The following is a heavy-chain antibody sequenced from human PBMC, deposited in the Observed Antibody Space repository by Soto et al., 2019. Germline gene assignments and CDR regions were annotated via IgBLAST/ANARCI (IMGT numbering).Heavy chain of an antibody. CDR2: IIPVFGTH. V-gene: IGHV1-69*12. CDR3: ARGDATQIAVTTYCAMDV. Sequence: QVQLVQSGAEVKKPGSSVKVSCKASGGSLSNYGISWVRQAPGQGLEWMGAIIPVFGTHNYAQKFPDRVTITADESTTTVYMGVRSLTSADTAVYYCARGDATQIAVTTYCAMDVWGQGTTVTASS. D-gene: IGHD2-2*01. J-gene: IGHJ6*02. CDR1: GGSLSNYG.